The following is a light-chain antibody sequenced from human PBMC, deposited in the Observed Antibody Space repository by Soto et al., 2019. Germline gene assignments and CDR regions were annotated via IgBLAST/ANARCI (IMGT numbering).Light chain of an antibody. J-gene: IGKJ5*01. V-gene: IGKV1-12*01. CDR3: QQRSIWPIT. CDR1: QGISSW. Sequence: DIHMPPSPSSLSASFGERIAITCRASQGISSWLAWYQQKPGKAPKLLIYAASSLQSGVPSRFSGSGSGTDFTLTISSLEPEDFAAYYCQQRSIWPITFGQGTRLEIK. CDR2: AAS.